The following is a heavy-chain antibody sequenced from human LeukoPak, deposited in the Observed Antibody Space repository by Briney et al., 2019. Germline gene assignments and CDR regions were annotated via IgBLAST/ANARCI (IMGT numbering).Heavy chain of an antibody. Sequence: PGGSLRLSCATSGFXVSGNYINWVRQAPGKGLEWVSVIYSGDSTYYADSVKGRFTISRDNSKNTLYLQMNSLRAEDTAVYNCAKDRGYSHGFDYWGQGTLVTVSS. V-gene: IGHV3-66*01. CDR3: AKDRGYSHGFDY. CDR1: GFXVSGNY. J-gene: IGHJ4*02. D-gene: IGHD5-18*01. CDR2: IYSGDST.